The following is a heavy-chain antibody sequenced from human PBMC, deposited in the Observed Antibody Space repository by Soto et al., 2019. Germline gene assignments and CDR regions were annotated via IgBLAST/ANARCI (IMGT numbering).Heavy chain of an antibody. CDR2: IYWNDDK. J-gene: IGHJ4*02. D-gene: IGHD6-13*01. V-gene: IGHV2-5*01. Sequence: HITLKESGPTLVKPTQTLTLTCTFSGFSLSTSEVGVGWIRQPPGKALAWLALIYWNDDKRYSPSLKSILTITKDNSKNQVVITMTTMDPVDTATYYCAHTIADQSLRYYFDYWGQGTLVTVSS. CDR3: AHTIADQSLRYYFDY. CDR1: GFSLSTSEVG.